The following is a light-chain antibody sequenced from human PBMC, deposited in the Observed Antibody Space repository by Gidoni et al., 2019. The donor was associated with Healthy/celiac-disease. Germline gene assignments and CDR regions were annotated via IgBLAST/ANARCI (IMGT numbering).Light chain of an antibody. Sequence: DIVMTQSPLSLPVTPGEPASISCRSSQSLLHSNGYNYLDWYLQKPGQSPQLLIYLGSNRASGVPDRFSGSGSGTDFTLKISRVEAEDVGVYYCMQARQTPRTFGQXTKLEIK. CDR1: QSLLHSNGYNY. CDR2: LGS. CDR3: MQARQTPRT. V-gene: IGKV2-28*01. J-gene: IGKJ2*01.